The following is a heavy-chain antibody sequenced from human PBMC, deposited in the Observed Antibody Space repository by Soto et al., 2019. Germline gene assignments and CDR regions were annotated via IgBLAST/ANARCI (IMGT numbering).Heavy chain of an antibody. Sequence: QVQLVQSGAEVKKPGASVRVSCKASGYTITCCAMHWVRQAPGQRPEWIGWFNAGDGDTKYSQNFQGRFTIIRDTSASTVYMELSSLRPEDTAVYYCARDGEDKAAAAMVYWGQGTLVTVSS. CDR1: GYTITCCA. CDR2: FNAGDGDT. D-gene: IGHD6-13*01. CDR3: ARDGEDKAAAAMVY. V-gene: IGHV1-3*01. J-gene: IGHJ4*02.